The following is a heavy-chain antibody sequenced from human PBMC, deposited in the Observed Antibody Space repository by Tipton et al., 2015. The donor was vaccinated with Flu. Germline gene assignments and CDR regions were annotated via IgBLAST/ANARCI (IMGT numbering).Heavy chain of an antibody. Sequence: TLSLTCTVSGGSITSSSYYWGWIRQPPGKGLEWIGSIYYSGSTYYNPSLKSRVTISVDTSNHQFSLKLSSVTAADTAVFYCARDRAIDALYDILISVTLGFDDWGQGTLVTVSS. V-gene: IGHV4-39*07. J-gene: IGHJ5*02. D-gene: IGHD3-9*01. CDR3: ARDRAIDALYDILISVTLGFDD. CDR1: GGSITSSSYY. CDR2: IYYSGST.